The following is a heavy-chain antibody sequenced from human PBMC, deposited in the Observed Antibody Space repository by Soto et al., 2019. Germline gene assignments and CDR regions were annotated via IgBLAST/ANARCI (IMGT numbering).Heavy chain of an antibody. CDR3: ASRHHCRNNRRYQYYYGLDV. J-gene: IGHJ6*02. V-gene: IGHV3-30-3*01. D-gene: IGHD2-15*01. CDR1: GFTFSSYA. Sequence: QVQLVESGGGVVQPGRSLRLSCAASGFTFSSYAMHWVRQAPGKGLEWVAVISYDGSNKYYADSVKGRFTISRDNSKNPLYPQMNQLRGADTAVYYRASRHHCRNNRRYQYYYGLDVWGQGTTVTVSS. CDR2: ISYDGSNK.